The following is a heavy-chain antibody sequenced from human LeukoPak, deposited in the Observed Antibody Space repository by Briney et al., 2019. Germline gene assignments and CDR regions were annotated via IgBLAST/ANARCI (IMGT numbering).Heavy chain of an antibody. CDR2: ITGKCGST. J-gene: IGHJ2*01. Sequence: KELESGTGITGKCGSTVYADSVKGRFTISRDNSQNTLYLQMNSLRSDDTAVYYCAGRFFFQAEDGIRDTVPVSAFLLNRSSDL. V-gene: IGHV3-23*01. CDR3: AGRFFFQAEDGIRDTVPVSAFLLNRSSDL. D-gene: IGHD1-14*01.